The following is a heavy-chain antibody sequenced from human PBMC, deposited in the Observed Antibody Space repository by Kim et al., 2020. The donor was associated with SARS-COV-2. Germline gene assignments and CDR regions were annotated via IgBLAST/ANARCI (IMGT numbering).Heavy chain of an antibody. CDR1: GFTFSSYG. J-gene: IGHJ6*02. V-gene: IGHV3-30*18. CDR3: AKVPGDYYGMDG. Sequence: GGSLRLSCAASGFTFSSYGMHWVRQAPGKGLEWVAVISYDGSKKYYADSVKGRFTISRDNSKNTLYLQMNSLRAEDTAVYYCAKVPGDYYGMDGWGQGTTVTVSS. CDR2: ISYDGSKK.